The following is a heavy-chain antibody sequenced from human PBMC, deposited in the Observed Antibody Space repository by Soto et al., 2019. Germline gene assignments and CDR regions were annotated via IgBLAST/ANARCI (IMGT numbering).Heavy chain of an antibody. CDR1: GGSISSYY. Sequence: SETLSLTCTVSGGSISSYYWSWIRQPAGKGLEWIGRIYTSRSTNYNPSLKSRVTMSVDTSKNQFSLKLSSVTAADTAVYYCARDQILRYFDWLFRDDAFDIWGQGTMVTVSS. D-gene: IGHD3-9*01. V-gene: IGHV4-4*07. CDR2: IYTSRST. CDR3: ARDQILRYFDWLFRDDAFDI. J-gene: IGHJ3*02.